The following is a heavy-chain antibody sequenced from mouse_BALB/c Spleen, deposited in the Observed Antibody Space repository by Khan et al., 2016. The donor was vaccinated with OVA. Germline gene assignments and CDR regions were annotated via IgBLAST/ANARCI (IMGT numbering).Heavy chain of an antibody. CDR2: ISYSGST. CDR1: GYSITSNYA. J-gene: IGHJ4*01. V-gene: IGHV3-2*02. CDR3: ARGDYYGYAMDY. D-gene: IGHD1-1*01. Sequence: EVQLQESGPGLVKPSQSLSLTCTVTGYSITSNYAWNWIRQLPGNKLEWMGYISYSGSTSYNSSLKSRISITRDTSKNQFFLQLNSVTTEDAATYYCARGDYYGYAMDYWGQGTSVTVSS.